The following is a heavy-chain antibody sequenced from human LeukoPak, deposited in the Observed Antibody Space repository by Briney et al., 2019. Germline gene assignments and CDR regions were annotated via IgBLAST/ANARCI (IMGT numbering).Heavy chain of an antibody. CDR3: ARWDQGAFDI. V-gene: IGHV3-30*04. CDR1: GFTFSSYA. Sequence: GGSLRLSCAASGFTFSSYAMHWVRQAPGKGLEWVAVISYDGSNKYYADSVKGRFTISRDNSKNTLYLQMNSLRAEDTAVYYCARWDQGAFDIWGQGTMVTVSS. D-gene: IGHD1-26*01. J-gene: IGHJ3*02. CDR2: ISYDGSNK.